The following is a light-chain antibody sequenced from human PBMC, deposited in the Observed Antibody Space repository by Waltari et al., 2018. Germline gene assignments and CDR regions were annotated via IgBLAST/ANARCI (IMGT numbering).Light chain of an antibody. CDR2: GAT. CDR3: QQYHNWPYT. J-gene: IGKJ2*01. Sequence: ELLMTQSPATLSVSPGARATLSCRASQSLTTNLAWYQQHPGQAPRLRIYGATTRATGVPARFSGSRSGTEVNLIISSLQSEDFALYYCQQYHNWPYTFGQGTKLEIK. V-gene: IGKV3-15*01. CDR1: QSLTTN.